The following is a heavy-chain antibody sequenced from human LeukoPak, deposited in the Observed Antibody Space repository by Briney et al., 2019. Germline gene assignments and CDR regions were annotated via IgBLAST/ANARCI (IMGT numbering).Heavy chain of an antibody. V-gene: IGHV3-74*01. CDR2: IKTDGSTT. Sequence: GGSLRLSCVGSGFTFSSYGMHWVRQTPGKGLVWVSRIKTDGSTTYYADSMKGRFTVSRDNARNTLYLQMHSLRVEDTAVYYCARDWAWGGFDHWGQGTLVTVSS. CDR1: GFTFSSYG. D-gene: IGHD3-16*01. CDR3: ARDWAWGGFDH. J-gene: IGHJ4*02.